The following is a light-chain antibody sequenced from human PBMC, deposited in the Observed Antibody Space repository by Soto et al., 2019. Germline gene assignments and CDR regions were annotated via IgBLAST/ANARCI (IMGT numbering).Light chain of an antibody. CDR1: QSVSSNY. CDR2: GAS. CDR3: QQSYTTPYT. V-gene: IGKV3-20*01. Sequence: EIVLTQSPGTLSLSPGERPTLSCRASQSVSSNYLAWYQQKPGQAPRXXIYGASSRATGIPDRFSGSGSGTDFTITISSLQPEDCGTFVGQQSYTTPYTFGQGTKVDIK. J-gene: IGKJ2*01.